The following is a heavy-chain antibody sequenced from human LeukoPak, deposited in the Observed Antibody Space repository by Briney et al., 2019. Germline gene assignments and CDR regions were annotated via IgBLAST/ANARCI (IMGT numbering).Heavy chain of an antibody. CDR1: GGSFSGYY. V-gene: IGHV4-34*01. J-gene: IGHJ4*02. Sequence: SETLSLTCAVYGGSFSGYYWSWIRQPPGKGLEWIGELNHSGSTNYNPSLKSRVTISLDTSNNHFSLKLTSVTAADTAVYFCAKHTSYGGQSAFDYWGQGTLVTVSS. CDR3: AKHTSYGGQSAFDY. CDR2: LNHSGST. D-gene: IGHD4-17*01.